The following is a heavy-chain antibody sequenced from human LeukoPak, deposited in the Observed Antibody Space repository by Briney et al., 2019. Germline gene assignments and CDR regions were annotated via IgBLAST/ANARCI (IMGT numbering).Heavy chain of an antibody. CDR3: ARDTESLDAFDI. Sequence: SETLSLTCAVYGGSFSGYYWSWIRQPPGKGLEWIGEINHSGSTNYNPSLKSRVTISVDTSKNQFSLKLSSVTAADTAVYYCARDTESLDAFDIWGQGTMVTVSS. V-gene: IGHV4-34*01. CDR1: GGSFSGYY. D-gene: IGHD3-10*01. CDR2: INHSGST. J-gene: IGHJ3*02.